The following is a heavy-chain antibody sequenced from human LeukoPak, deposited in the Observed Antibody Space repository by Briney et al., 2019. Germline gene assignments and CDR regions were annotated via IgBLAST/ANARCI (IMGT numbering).Heavy chain of an antibody. V-gene: IGHV1-69*01. CDR2: IIPIFGIA. CDR3: ARDKWPDTAMVLYYYYGMDV. Sequence: SVKVSCKASGGTFSSYAISWVRQAPGQGLEWMGGIIPIFGIANYAQKFQGRVTITADESTSTAYMELSSLRSEDTAVYYCARDKWPDTAMVLYYYYGMDVWGQGTTVTVSS. D-gene: IGHD5-18*01. CDR1: GGTFSSYA. J-gene: IGHJ6*02.